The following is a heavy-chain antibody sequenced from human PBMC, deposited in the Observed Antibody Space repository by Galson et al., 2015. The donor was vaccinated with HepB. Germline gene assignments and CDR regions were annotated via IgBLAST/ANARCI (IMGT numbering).Heavy chain of an antibody. D-gene: IGHD5-24*01. J-gene: IGHJ4*02. CDR2: SRNKANSYTT. CDR1: GFTFSDHY. CDR3: ARAGRDGYNLWD. V-gene: IGHV3-72*01. Sequence: SLRLSCAASGFTFSDHYMDWVRQAPGKGLEWVGRSRNKANSYTTEYAASVKGRVTISRDESKNSLYLQLNSLKTEDTALYYCARAGRDGYNLWDWGQGTLVTVSS.